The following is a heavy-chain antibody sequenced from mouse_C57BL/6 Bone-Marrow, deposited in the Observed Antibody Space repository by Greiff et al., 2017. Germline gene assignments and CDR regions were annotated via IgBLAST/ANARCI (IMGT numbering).Heavy chain of an antibody. CDR3: ARWSFAY. V-gene: IGHV1-52*01. CDR1: GYTFTSYW. Sequence: VQLQQPGSSVKLSCKASGYTFTSYWMHWVKQRPIQGLEWIGNIDPSDSETHYNQKFKDKATLTVDKSSSTAYMQLSSLTSEDSAVYYCARWSFAYWGQGTLVTVSA. J-gene: IGHJ3*01. CDR2: IDPSDSET.